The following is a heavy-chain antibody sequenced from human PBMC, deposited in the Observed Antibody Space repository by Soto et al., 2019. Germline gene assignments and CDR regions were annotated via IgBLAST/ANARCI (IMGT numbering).Heavy chain of an antibody. D-gene: IGHD5-12*01. CDR2: ISSSSSYI. CDR3: ARDSGAYSDYHDF. J-gene: IGHJ4*02. CDR1: GFTFSTYS. Sequence: GGSLRLSCAASGFTFSTYSLTWVRQAPGKGLEWVSSISSSSSYIYYADSVKGRFTISRDNAKNSLFLQMNSLRAEDTAVYYCARDSGAYSDYHDFWGQGTLVTVSS. V-gene: IGHV3-21*01.